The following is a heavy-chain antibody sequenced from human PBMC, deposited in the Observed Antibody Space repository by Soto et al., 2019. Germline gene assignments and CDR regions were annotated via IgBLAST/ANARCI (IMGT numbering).Heavy chain of an antibody. Sequence: EVQVVESGGGLVKPGGSLRLSCAASGFIFSSYNMNWVRQAPGKGLEWVSSISSSSSYIYYADSVKGRFTISRDNAKNSLFLQMNSLRAEDTAVYYCAGGDSDNPHFDCWGQGTLVSVSS. D-gene: IGHD2-21*02. V-gene: IGHV3-21*01. CDR1: GFIFSSYN. CDR3: AGGDSDNPHFDC. J-gene: IGHJ4*02. CDR2: ISSSSSYI.